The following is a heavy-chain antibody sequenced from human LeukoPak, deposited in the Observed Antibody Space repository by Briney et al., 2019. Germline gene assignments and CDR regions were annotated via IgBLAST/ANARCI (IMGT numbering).Heavy chain of an antibody. J-gene: IGHJ4*02. CDR1: GYXFTSYW. D-gene: IGHD6-6*01. Sequence: GESPKISCKGSGYXFTSYWISWVRQMPGKGLEWMGMIYPGDSASRYSLSFQGQVTISADKSISTAYLQWSSLKASDTAMYYCARHDSSSDYWGQGTLVTVSS. CDR3: ARHDSSSDY. V-gene: IGHV5-51*01. CDR2: IYPGDSAS.